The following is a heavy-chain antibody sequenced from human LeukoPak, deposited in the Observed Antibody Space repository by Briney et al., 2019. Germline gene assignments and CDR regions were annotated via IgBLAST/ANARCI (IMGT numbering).Heavy chain of an antibody. CDR2: ISYSGST. V-gene: IGHV4-59*08. Sequence: PSETLSLTCTVSGGSISSYYWNWLRQPPGKGLEWLGHISYSGSTNYNPPLKSRLTISVDTSKNQFSLKLSSVTAADTAIYYCARTPPIEPYYYVDVWGTGTTVTVSS. D-gene: IGHD2-15*01. CDR1: GGSISSYY. CDR3: ARTPPIEPYYYVDV. J-gene: IGHJ6*03.